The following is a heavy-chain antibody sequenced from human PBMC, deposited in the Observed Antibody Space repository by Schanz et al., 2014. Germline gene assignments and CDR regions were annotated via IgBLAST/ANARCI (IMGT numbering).Heavy chain of an antibody. CDR3: ARHYDAFDI. CDR1: GGSISSYY. Sequence: QVQLRESGPGLVKPSKTLSLTCTVSGGSISSYYWSWIRQPAGKGLEWIGRIFTSGSTDYNPSLKCRVPMSVDTSKNHFPLKVNSVTAADTAVYYCARHYDAFDIWGQGTTVIVSS. J-gene: IGHJ3*02. CDR2: IFTSGST. V-gene: IGHV4-4*07.